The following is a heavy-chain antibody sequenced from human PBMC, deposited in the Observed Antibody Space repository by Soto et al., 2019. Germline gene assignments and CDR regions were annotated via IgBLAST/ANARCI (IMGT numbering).Heavy chain of an antibody. D-gene: IGHD3-10*01. J-gene: IGHJ4*02. CDR3: ARGRRASTMVRGVIKGYYFDY. V-gene: IGHV1-8*01. Sequence: ASVKVSCKASGYTFTSYDINWVRQATGQGLEWMGWMNPNSGNTGYAQKFQGRVTMTRNTSISTAYMELSSLRSEDTAVYYCARGRRASTMVRGVIKGYYFDYWGQGTLVTVSS. CDR1: GYTFTSYD. CDR2: MNPNSGNT.